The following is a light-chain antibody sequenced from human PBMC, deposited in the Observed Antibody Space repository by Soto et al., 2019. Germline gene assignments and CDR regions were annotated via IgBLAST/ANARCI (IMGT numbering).Light chain of an antibody. Sequence: QSVLTQPASVSGSLGQSITISCTGTSSDIGSYNYVSWYQHHPGKAPKLMIFEVSNRPSGVSNRFSGSKSGNTASLTISGLQAEDEADYYCTSYTGGTDVFGSGTKLTVL. J-gene: IGLJ1*01. CDR2: EVS. CDR3: TSYTGGTDV. V-gene: IGLV2-14*01. CDR1: SSDIGSYNY.